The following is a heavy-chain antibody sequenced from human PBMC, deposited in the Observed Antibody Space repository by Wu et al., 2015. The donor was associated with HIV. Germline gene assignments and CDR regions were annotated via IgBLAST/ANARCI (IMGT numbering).Heavy chain of an antibody. CDR3: ARGFIRLGPRTMVRGVPSPPLDYYYYYMDV. CDR1: GGTFSSYA. D-gene: IGHD3-10*01. V-gene: IGHV1-69*12. J-gene: IGHJ6*03. CDR2: IIPIFGTA. Sequence: QVQLVQSGAEVKKPGSSVKVSCKASGGTFSSYAISWVRQAPGQGLEWMGGIIPIFGTANYAQKFQGRVTITADESTSTAYMELSSLRSEDTAVYYCARGFIRLGPRTMVRGVPSPPLDYYYYYMDVWGKGTTVTVSS.